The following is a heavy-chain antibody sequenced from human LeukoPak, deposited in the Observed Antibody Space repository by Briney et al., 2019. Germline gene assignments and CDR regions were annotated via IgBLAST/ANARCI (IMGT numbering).Heavy chain of an antibody. CDR3: ARDVEDGYKDAFDI. CDR2: IIPIFGTA. J-gene: IGHJ3*02. Sequence: SVKVSCKASGGTFSSYAISWVRQAPGQGLEWMGRIIPIFGTANYAQKFQGRVTITTDESTSTAYMELSSLRSEDTAVYYCARDVEDGYKDAFDIWGQGTMVTVPS. V-gene: IGHV1-69*05. D-gene: IGHD5-24*01. CDR1: GGTFSSYA.